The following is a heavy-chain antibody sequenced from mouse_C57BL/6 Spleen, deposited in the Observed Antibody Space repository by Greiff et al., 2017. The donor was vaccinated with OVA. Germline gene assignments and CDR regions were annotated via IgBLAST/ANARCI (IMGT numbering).Heavy chain of an antibody. V-gene: IGHV14-2*01. J-gene: IGHJ3*01. D-gene: IGHD3-2*02. CDR2: IDPEDGET. Sequence: LVESGAELVKPGASVKLSCTASGFNIKDYYMHWVKQRTEQGLEWIGRIDPEDGETKYAPKFQGKATITADTSSNTAYLQLSSLTSEDTAVYYCARERGDSSGYGAYWGQGTLVTVSA. CDR3: ARERGDSSGYGAY. CDR1: GFNIKDYY.